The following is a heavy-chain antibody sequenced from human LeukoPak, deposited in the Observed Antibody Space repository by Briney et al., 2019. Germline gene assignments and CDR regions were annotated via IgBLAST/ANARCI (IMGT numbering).Heavy chain of an antibody. D-gene: IGHD3-16*02. Sequence: SETLSLTCAVYGGSFSGYYWSWIRQPPGKGLEWIGEINHSGSTNYNPSLKSRVTISVDTSKNQFSLKLSSVTAADTAVYYCARGRGDYVWGSYRYTQNLDYWGQGTLVTVSS. CDR3: ARGRGDYVWGSYRYTQNLDY. J-gene: IGHJ4*02. V-gene: IGHV4-34*01. CDR1: GGSFSGYY. CDR2: INHSGST.